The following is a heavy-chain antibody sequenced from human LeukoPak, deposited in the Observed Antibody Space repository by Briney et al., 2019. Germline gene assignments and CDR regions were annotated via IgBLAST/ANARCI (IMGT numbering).Heavy chain of an antibody. D-gene: IGHD4-17*01. CDR1: GYTFTGYY. J-gene: IGHJ4*02. CDR3: ARVRTTVTTPRGDYFDY. V-gene: IGHV1-2*06. CDR2: INPNSGGT. Sequence: GASVKVSCKASGYTFTGYYMHWVRQAPGQGLEWMGRINPNSGGTNYAQKFQGRVTMTRDTSTSTVYMELSSLRSEDTAVYYCARVRTTVTTPRGDYFDYWGQGTLVTVSS.